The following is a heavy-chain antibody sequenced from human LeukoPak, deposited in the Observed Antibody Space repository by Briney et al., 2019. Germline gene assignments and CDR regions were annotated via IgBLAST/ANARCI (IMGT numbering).Heavy chain of an antibody. CDR3: ARVESTVTKDYYYGMDV. J-gene: IGHJ6*02. CDR2: IYYSGST. V-gene: IGHV4-31*03. D-gene: IGHD4-17*01. Sequence: PSETLSLTCTASGGSISSGGYYWSWIRQHPGKGLEWIGYIYYSGSTYYNPSLKSRVTISVDTSKNQFSLKLSSVTAADTAVYYCARVESTVTKDYYYGMDVWGQGTTVTVSS. CDR1: GGSISSGGYY.